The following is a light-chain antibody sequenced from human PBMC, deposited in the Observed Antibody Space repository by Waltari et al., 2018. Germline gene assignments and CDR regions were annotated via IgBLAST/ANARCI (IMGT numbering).Light chain of an antibody. V-gene: IGKV3-15*01. CDR3: QQYNNWPPGCT. Sequence: EMVMTQSPASLSVSPGDRVTLSCRASQSIGSNLAWYQKRPGQAPRLLIYGASTRATGIPDRFTGSASGTEFTLTISSLQSEDFAVYYCQQYNNWPPGCTFGQWTKLEIK. CDR2: GAS. J-gene: IGKJ2*02. CDR1: QSIGSN.